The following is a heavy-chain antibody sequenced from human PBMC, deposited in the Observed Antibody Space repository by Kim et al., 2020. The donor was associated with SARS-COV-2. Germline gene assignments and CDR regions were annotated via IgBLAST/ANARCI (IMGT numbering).Heavy chain of an antibody. D-gene: IGHD4-17*01. Sequence: SETLSLTCTVSGGSISSGGYYWSWIRQHPGKGLEWIGYIYYSGSAYYNPSLKSRLTISVDTSKNQFSLKLSSVTAADTAVYYCARDSLYGDYRGGLWFDPWGQGTLVTVSS. J-gene: IGHJ5*02. CDR3: ARDSLYGDYRGGLWFDP. V-gene: IGHV4-31*03. CDR2: IYYSGSA. CDR1: GGSISSGGYY.